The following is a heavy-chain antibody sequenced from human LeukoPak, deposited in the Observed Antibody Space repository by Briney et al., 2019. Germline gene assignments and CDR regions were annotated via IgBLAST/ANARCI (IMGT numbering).Heavy chain of an antibody. J-gene: IGHJ4*02. CDR1: EISFSSYA. CDR2: ISGSGGST. D-gene: IGHD1-26*01. CDR3: AKGALPADY. V-gene: IGHV3-23*01. Sequence: GGSLRLSCEASEISFSSYAMSWVRQAPGKGLEWVSAISGSGGSTYYADSVKGRFTISRDNSKNTLYLQMNSLRAEDTAVYYCAKGALPADYWGQGTLVTVSS.